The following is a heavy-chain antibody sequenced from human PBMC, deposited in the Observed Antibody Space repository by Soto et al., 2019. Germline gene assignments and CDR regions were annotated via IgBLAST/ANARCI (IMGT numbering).Heavy chain of an antibody. V-gene: IGHV3-74*01. J-gene: IGHJ4*02. D-gene: IGHD2-2*01. Sequence: GGSLRLSCVASGFTFSSYWMHWVRQAPGKGLVWVSRINSDGSSTSYADSVKGRFTISRDNAKNTLYLQMNSLRAEDTAVYKCARAPVPENYFDYWGQGTLVTVSS. CDR2: INSDGSST. CDR3: ARAPVPENYFDY. CDR1: GFTFSSYW.